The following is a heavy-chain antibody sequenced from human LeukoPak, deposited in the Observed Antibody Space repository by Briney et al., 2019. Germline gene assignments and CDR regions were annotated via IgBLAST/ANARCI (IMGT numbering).Heavy chain of an antibody. V-gene: IGHV1-2*07. Sequence: ASVKVSCKASGYTFNENYLHWVRQAPGQGLEWKGSLNPINGDTKYAHPFNGRVTMTMDTSVTTVYMELKSLTSDDTAVYYCARHDGYGSGRWDWFDPWGQGTLVTVSS. CDR3: ARHDGYGSGRWDWFDP. CDR2: LNPINGDT. CDR1: GYTFNENY. D-gene: IGHD3-10*01. J-gene: IGHJ5*02.